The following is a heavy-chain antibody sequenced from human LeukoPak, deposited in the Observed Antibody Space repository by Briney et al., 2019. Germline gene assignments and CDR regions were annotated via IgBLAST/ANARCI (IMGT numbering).Heavy chain of an antibody. CDR2: MNPNSGNT. D-gene: IGHD1-14*01. CDR3: ARGSRKVRSNYYYYMDV. Sequence: GASVKVCCKASGYTFTRYDINWVRQATGQGLEWMGWMNPNSGNTGYAHKFQGRVTMTRNTSISTAYMELSSLRSEDTAVYYCARGSRKVRSNYYYYMDVWGKGTTVTVSS. V-gene: IGHV1-8*01. CDR1: GYTFTRYD. J-gene: IGHJ6*03.